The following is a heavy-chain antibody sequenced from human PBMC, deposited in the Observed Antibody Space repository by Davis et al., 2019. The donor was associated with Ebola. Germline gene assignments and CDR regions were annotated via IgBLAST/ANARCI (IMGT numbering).Heavy chain of an antibody. V-gene: IGHV3-30-3*01. CDR3: ARVSPYGDSDY. Sequence: PSETLSLTCAASGFTSSSFAMHWVRQAPGKGLEWVAVISYDGSNKYYADSVKGRFTISRDNSKNTLYLQMNSLRAEDTAVYYCARVSPYGDSDYWGQGTLVTVSS. D-gene: IGHD4-17*01. CDR1: GFTSSSFA. CDR2: ISYDGSNK. J-gene: IGHJ4*02.